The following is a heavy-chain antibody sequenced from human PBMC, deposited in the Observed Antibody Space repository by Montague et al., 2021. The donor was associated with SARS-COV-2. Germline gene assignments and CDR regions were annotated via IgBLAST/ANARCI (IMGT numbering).Heavy chain of an antibody. CDR2: IYSGGST. D-gene: IGHD4-17*01. J-gene: IGHJ6*02. Sequence: SLRLSCAASGFTVSSNYMGWVRQAPGKGLEWVSVIYSGGSTYYADSVRGRFTISRHNSKNTLYLQMNSLRAEDTAVYYCARDNGDYEGGYYYGMDVWGQGTTVTVSS. CDR3: ARDNGDYEGGYYYGMDV. V-gene: IGHV3-53*04. CDR1: GFTVSSNY.